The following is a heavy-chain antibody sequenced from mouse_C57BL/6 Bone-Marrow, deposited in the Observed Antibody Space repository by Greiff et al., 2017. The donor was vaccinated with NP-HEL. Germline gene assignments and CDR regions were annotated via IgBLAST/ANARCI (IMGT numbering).Heavy chain of an antibody. CDR2: ISDGGSYT. V-gene: IGHV5-4*03. CDR3: ARATYYSNPRGYFDV. Sequence: EVKLVESGGGLVKPGGSLKLSCAASGFTFSSYAMSWVRQTPEKRLEWVATISDGGSYTYYPDNVKGRFTISRDNAKNNLYLQMSHLKSEDTAMYYCARATYYSNPRGYFDVWGTGTTVTVSS. J-gene: IGHJ1*03. D-gene: IGHD2-5*01. CDR1: GFTFSSYA.